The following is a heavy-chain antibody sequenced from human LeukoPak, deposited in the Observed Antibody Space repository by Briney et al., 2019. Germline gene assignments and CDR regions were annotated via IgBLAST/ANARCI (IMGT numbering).Heavy chain of an antibody. D-gene: IGHD2-15*01. CDR2: ISSSSSYI. V-gene: IGHV3-21*01. Sequence: GGSLRLSCAASGFTFSSYSMNWVRQAPGKGLEWVSSISSSSSYIYYADSVKGRFTISRDNAKNSLYLQMNSLRAEDTAVYYCARDLEAGYCSGGSCPDDYWGQGTLVTVSS. CDR3: ARDLEAGYCSGGSCPDDY. J-gene: IGHJ4*02. CDR1: GFTFSSYS.